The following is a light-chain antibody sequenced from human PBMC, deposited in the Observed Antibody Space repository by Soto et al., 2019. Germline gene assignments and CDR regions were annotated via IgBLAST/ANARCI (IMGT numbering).Light chain of an antibody. Sequence: DIVMTQSPDSLAVSLGERATINCKSSQSVLYSSNNKNYLAWYQQTPGQPPKLLIYWASTRESGAPDRFSGSGSGADFTLTISRLQAEDVAVYYCQQYYGTPLTFGHGTKVDIK. CDR3: QQYYGTPLT. CDR1: QSVLYSSNNKNY. J-gene: IGKJ1*01. CDR2: WAS. V-gene: IGKV4-1*01.